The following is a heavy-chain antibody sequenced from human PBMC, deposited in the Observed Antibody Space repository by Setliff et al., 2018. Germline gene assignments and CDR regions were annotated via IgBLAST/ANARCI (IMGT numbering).Heavy chain of an antibody. CDR3: GRGFSRIEGWGNWFDP. V-gene: IGHV4-61*09. Sequence: SETLSLTCTVSGGTVNSGYDNWNWLRQPAGKGLEWIGHINRRGSTNFSPSLKGRVTISLDTSKNQFSLKLTSVTAADTAVYYCGRGFSRIEGWGNWFDPWGQGILVTVSS. J-gene: IGHJ5*02. D-gene: IGHD2-15*01. CDR1: GGTVNSGYDN. CDR2: INRRGST.